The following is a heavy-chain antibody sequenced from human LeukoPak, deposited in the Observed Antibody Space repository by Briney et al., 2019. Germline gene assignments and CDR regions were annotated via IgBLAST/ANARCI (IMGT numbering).Heavy chain of an antibody. CDR2: IYYSGST. D-gene: IGHD5-18*01. J-gene: IGHJ6*03. V-gene: IGHV4-59*02. Sequence: SETLSLTCTVSGGSVSSYYWSWIRQPPGKGLEWVGYIYYSGSTNYNPSLKSRVTISVDTSKNQFSLKMSSVTAADTAVYFCARTTEGGYTYDYFYYYYMDVWGKGTTVTISS. CDR3: ARTTEGGYTYDYFYYYYMDV. CDR1: GGSVSSYY.